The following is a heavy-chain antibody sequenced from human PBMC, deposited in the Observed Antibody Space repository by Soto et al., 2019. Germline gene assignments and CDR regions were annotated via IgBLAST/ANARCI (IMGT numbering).Heavy chain of an antibody. D-gene: IGHD2-15*01. V-gene: IGHV4-31*03. CDR2: IYYSGST. CDR1: GGSISSGGYY. Sequence: QVQLQESGPGLVKPSQTLSLTCTVSGGSISSGGYYWSWIRQHPGKGLEWIGYIYYSGSTYYNPSLKSRVTLSVDTSKNQFSLKLSSVTAADTAVYYCARDGLGYCSGGSCYGEIYYYYGMDVWGQGTTVTVSS. CDR3: ARDGLGYCSGGSCYGEIYYYYGMDV. J-gene: IGHJ6*02.